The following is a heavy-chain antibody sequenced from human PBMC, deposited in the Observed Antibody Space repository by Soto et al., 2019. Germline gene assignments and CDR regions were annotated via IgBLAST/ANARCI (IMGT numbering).Heavy chain of an antibody. CDR2: IIPIFGTA. V-gene: IGHV1-69*12. J-gene: IGHJ5*02. D-gene: IGHD2-15*01. CDR1: GGTFSSYA. CDR3: AGEGGCRGGSCYPYNWFDP. Sequence: VQLVQSGAEVKKPGSSVKVSCKASGGTFSSYAISWVRQAPGQGLEWMGGIIPIFGTANYAQKFQGRVTITADESTSTAYMELSSLRAEDTAVYYCAGEGGCRGGSCYPYNWFDPWGQGTLVTVSS.